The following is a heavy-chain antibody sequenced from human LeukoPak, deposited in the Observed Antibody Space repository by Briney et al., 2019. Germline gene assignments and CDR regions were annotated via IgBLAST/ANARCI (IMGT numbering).Heavy chain of an antibody. CDR3: AKANGYYYDSSGYFWFDP. J-gene: IGHJ5*02. V-gene: IGHV3-23*01. Sequence: QPGGSLRLSCAASGFTFSSYAMSWVRQAPGKGLEWVSAISGSGGSTYYADSVKGRFTISRDNSKNRLYLQMNSLRAEDTAVYYCAKANGYYYDSSGYFWFDPWGQGTLVTVSS. CDR2: ISGSGGST. D-gene: IGHD3-22*01. CDR1: GFTFSSYA.